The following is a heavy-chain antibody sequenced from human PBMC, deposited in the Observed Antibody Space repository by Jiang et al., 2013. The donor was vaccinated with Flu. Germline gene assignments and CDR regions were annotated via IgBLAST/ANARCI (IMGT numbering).Heavy chain of an antibody. CDR3: ARSSGGSRGFYYYEMDV. CDR2: IITILGAP. D-gene: IGHD2-15*01. V-gene: IGHV1-69*19. Sequence: SSVKVSCRASGGTFSSYAFSWVRQAPGQGLEWMGGIITILGAPNYAQKFQGRVTITADESARTAYMEVSNLRSTDTAVYYCARSSGGSRGFYYYEMDVWGQGTTVTVSS. CDR1: GGTFSSYA. J-gene: IGHJ6*02.